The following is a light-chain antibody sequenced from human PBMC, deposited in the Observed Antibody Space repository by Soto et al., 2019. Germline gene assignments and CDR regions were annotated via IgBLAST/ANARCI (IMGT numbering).Light chain of an antibody. V-gene: IGKV3-20*01. CDR2: GAS. CDR1: QSVSSSY. CDR3: QQYGSSLYT. Sequence: ETVLTQSPGTLSLSPGERATISCRASQSVSSSYLAWYQQKPGQAPRLLIYGASIRATGIPDRFSGSGSGTDFTLTISRLEPEDFAVYYCQQYGSSLYTFGQGTKLEIK. J-gene: IGKJ2*01.